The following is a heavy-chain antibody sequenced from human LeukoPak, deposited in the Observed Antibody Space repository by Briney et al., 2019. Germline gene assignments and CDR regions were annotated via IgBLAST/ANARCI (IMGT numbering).Heavy chain of an antibody. CDR3: ARRRGSGSYYNDY. Sequence: SETLSLTCAVSGYSISSGYYWDWIRQPPGKGLEWIGSIYHSGSTYYNPSLKSRVTISVDTSKNQFSLNLSSVTAADTAVYYYARRRGSGSYYNDYWGQGTLVTVSS. D-gene: IGHD3-10*01. CDR1: GYSISSGYY. J-gene: IGHJ4*02. CDR2: IYHSGST. V-gene: IGHV4-38-2*01.